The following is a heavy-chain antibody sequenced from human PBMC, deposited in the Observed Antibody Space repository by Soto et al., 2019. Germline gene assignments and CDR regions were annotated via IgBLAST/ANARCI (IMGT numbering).Heavy chain of an antibody. Sequence: QVQLQESGPGLVKPSQTLSLTCTVSGGSISSGGYYWSWIRQHPGKGLEWIGYIYYSGSTYYNPSLKSRVTISVDTSKNQFSLKLSSVTAADTAVYYCARGPASYYDFWSGYSYFDYWGQGTLVTVSS. CDR2: IYYSGST. J-gene: IGHJ4*02. CDR1: GGSISSGGYY. V-gene: IGHV4-31*03. CDR3: ARGPASYYDFWSGYSYFDY. D-gene: IGHD3-3*01.